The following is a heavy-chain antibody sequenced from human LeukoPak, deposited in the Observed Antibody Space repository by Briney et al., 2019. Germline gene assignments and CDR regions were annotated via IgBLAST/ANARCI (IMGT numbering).Heavy chain of an antibody. D-gene: IGHD4-17*01. Sequence: GESVKISCKGSGYSFTSYWFGWVRQMPGKGLEWMGIIYPGDFDTRYRPSLQGHVTISADKSISTAYLQWSSLKASDPAMYYWATHETEDYGTDYCGQRTLVTVSS. CDR1: GYSFTSYW. CDR2: IYPGDFDT. V-gene: IGHV5-51*01. CDR3: ATHETEDYGTDY. J-gene: IGHJ4*02.